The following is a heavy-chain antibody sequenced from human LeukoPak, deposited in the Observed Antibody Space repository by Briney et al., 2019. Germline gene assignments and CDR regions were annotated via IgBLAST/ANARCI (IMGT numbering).Heavy chain of an antibody. CDR3: ARGDSGSSVFHF. Sequence: SETLTLTCTVSGGAISNYYWTWLRQPAGKGLEWIGRIYTSGNTNYNPSLKSRATMSIDTSKNQFSLTLSSVTAADTAVYYCARGDSGSSVFHFWGQGILVIVSS. CDR1: GGAISNYY. J-gene: IGHJ4*02. V-gene: IGHV4-4*07. D-gene: IGHD3-22*01. CDR2: IYTSGNT.